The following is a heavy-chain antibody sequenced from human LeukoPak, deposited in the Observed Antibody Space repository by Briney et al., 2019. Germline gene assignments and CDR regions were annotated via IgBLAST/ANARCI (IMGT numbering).Heavy chain of an antibody. V-gene: IGHV4-59*01. D-gene: IGHD3-3*01. CDR3: ARVPYYDFWSGYYFAGYYYGMNV. CDR2: IYYSGST. J-gene: IGHJ6*02. Sequence: GSLRLSCAASGFTFSSYAMSWIRQPPGKGLEWIGYIYYSGSTNYNPSLKSRVTISVDTSKNQFSLKLSSVTAADTAVYYCARVPYYDFWSGYYFAGYYYGMNVWGQGTTVTVSS. CDR1: GFTFSSYA.